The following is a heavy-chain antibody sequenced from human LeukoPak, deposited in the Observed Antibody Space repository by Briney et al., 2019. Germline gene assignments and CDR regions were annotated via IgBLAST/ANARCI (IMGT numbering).Heavy chain of an antibody. CDR2: IYYSGSA. CDR1: GGSISSSSYY. Sequence: SETLSLTCTVSGGSISSSSYYWGWIRQPPGKGLEWIGSIYYSGSAYYNPSLKSRVTISVDTSKNQFSLKLSSVTAADTAVYYCARDGTQDSSGEGWFDPWGQGTLVTVSS. V-gene: IGHV4-39*07. D-gene: IGHD6-19*01. J-gene: IGHJ5*02. CDR3: ARDGTQDSSGEGWFDP.